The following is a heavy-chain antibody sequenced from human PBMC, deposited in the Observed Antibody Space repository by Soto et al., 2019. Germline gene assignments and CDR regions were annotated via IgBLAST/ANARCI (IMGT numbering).Heavy chain of an antibody. D-gene: IGHD4-4*01. CDR1: GGTFSSSA. V-gene: IGHV1-69*12. CDR3: ARDNDRLQLGGNYYYILDV. J-gene: IGHJ6*02. Sequence: QVQLVQSGAEMKEPGSSVKVSCKTSGGTFSSSAISWLRQAPGQGLEWMGGIIPLFRTPDYAQKFQGRATIDADESTSTAYMERSSLRSEDTAVYYCARDNDRLQLGGNYYYILDVWGQGTTITVSS. CDR2: IIPLFRTP.